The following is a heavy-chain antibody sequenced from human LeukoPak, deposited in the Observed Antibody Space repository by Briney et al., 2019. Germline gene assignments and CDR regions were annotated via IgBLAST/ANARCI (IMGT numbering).Heavy chain of an antibody. V-gene: IGHV3-66*02. CDR3: ASGNDYGDYGGSY. J-gene: IGHJ4*02. CDR2: IYSGGST. CDR1: GFTVSSNY. Sequence: GGSLRLSCAASGFTVSSNYMSWVRQAPGKGLEWVSVIYSGGSTYYADSVKGRFTISRDNSKNTLYLQMNSLRAEDTAVYYCASGNDYGDYGGSYWGQGTLVTVSS. D-gene: IGHD4-17*01.